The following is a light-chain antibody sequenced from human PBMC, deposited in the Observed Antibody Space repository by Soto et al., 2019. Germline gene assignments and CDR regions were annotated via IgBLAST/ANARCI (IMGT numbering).Light chain of an antibody. V-gene: IGKV1-5*01. Sequence: DLQMTQSPSTLSASVGDRVTITCRASQSISSWLAWYQQKPGKAPKLLIYDASSLESGVPSRFSGSGSGTKFTRTIRSLQPDDFATYYCQQYNSYRWTLGQGTKLEIK. CDR1: QSISSW. CDR3: QQYNSYRWT. CDR2: DAS. J-gene: IGKJ2*01.